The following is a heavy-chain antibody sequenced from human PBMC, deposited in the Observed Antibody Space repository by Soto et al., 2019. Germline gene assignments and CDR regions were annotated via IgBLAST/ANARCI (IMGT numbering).Heavy chain of an antibody. D-gene: IGHD3-22*01. CDR1: GGSFSGYY. J-gene: IGHJ6*02. Sequence: PSETLSLTCAVYGGSFSGYYWSWIRQPPGKGLEWIGEINHSGSTNYNPSLKSRVTISVDTSKNQFSLKLSSVTAADTAVYYCARGLYYYDSSGYGYGMDVWGQGTTVTVS. V-gene: IGHV4-34*01. CDR2: INHSGST. CDR3: ARGLYYYDSSGYGYGMDV.